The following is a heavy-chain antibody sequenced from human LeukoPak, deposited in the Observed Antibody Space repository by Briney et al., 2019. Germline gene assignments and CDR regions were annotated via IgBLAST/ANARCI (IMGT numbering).Heavy chain of an antibody. CDR2: IFYSGST. D-gene: IGHD1-26*01. CDR3: AGHMNSGTYPMDV. Sequence: SETLSLTCTVSGGSITSYYWSWIRQPPGKGLEFIGYIFYSGSTDYNLPLKSRVTISVDTSKNQFSLKLSSVTAADTAVYYCAGHMNSGTYPMDVWGQGTTVTVSS. V-gene: IGHV4-59*08. CDR1: GGSITSYY. J-gene: IGHJ6*02.